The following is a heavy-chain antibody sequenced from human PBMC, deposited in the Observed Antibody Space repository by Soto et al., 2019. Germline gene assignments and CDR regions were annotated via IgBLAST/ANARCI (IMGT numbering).Heavy chain of an antibody. V-gene: IGHV3-11*05. J-gene: IGHJ4*02. CDR2: IGSSSSYT. D-gene: IGHD3-9*01. CDR3: ARRRPTGYYNY. CDR1: GFPFSDYY. Sequence: QVQLVEYEGDLVKPGRSLRLSCAASGFPFSDYYMSWIRQAPGKGLEWVSSIGSSSSYTNYADSVKGRFTISRDNAKNSLYLQMNSLRAEDTAVYYCARRRPTGYYNYWGQGTLVTVSA.